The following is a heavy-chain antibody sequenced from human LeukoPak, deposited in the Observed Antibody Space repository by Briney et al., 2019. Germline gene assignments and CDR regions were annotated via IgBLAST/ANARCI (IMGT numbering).Heavy chain of an antibody. J-gene: IGHJ4*02. D-gene: IGHD6-19*01. CDR1: GFTFSSYA. CDR3: AKDAPKGIAVAGTEYFDY. CDR2: ISRSGGST. Sequence: GGSLRLSCAASGFTFSSYAMSWLRQAPGKGLEWVSAISRSGGSTYYADSVKGRFNISIDNSKNTLYLQMNSLRAEDTAVYYCAKDAPKGIAVAGTEYFDYWGQGTLVTVSS. V-gene: IGHV3-23*01.